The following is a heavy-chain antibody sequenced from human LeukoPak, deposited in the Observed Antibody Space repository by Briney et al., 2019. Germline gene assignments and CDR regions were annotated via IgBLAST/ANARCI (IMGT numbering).Heavy chain of an antibody. CDR1: GGSISSSSYY. CDR3: ARHGTSNCSGGSCYPWGFDP. D-gene: IGHD2-15*01. J-gene: IGHJ5*02. V-gene: IGHV4-39*01. Sequence: SETLSLTCTVSGGSISSSSYYWGWIRQPPGKGLEWIGSIYYSGSTYYNPSLKSRVTISVDTSKNQFSLKLSSVTAADTAVYYCARHGTSNCSGGSCYPWGFDPWGQGTLVTVSS. CDR2: IYYSGST.